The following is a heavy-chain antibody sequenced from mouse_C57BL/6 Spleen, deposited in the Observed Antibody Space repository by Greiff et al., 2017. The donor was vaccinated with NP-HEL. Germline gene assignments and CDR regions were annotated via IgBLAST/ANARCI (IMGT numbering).Heavy chain of an antibody. V-gene: IGHV3-1*01. CDR3: ARGGYSNWYFDV. J-gene: IGHJ1*03. CDR1: GYSITSGYD. D-gene: IGHD2-5*01. Sequence: EVMLVESGPGMVKPSQSLSLTCTVTGYSITSGYDWHWIRHFPGNKLEWMGYISYSGSTNYNPSLKSRISITHDTSKNHFFLKLNSVTTEDTATYYCARGGYSNWYFDVWGTGTTVTVSS. CDR2: ISYSGST.